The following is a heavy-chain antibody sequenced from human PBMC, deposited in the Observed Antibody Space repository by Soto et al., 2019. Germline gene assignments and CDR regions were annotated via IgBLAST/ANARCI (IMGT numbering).Heavy chain of an antibody. J-gene: IGHJ4*02. Sequence: GASVKVSCKASGDTFTTYDINWVRQATGHGLEWMGWINPNSGNIGYAQRFQGRVTMTRDTAIRTAYMEVSSLRSDDTVVYYCARGRASGSYYPLDYWGQGTLVTVSS. D-gene: IGHD3-10*01. CDR3: ARGRASGSYYPLDY. CDR1: GDTFTTYD. V-gene: IGHV1-8*01. CDR2: INPNSGNI.